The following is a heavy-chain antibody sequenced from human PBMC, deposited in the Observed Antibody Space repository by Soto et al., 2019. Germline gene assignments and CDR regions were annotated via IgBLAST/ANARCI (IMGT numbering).Heavy chain of an antibody. D-gene: IGHD6-13*01. CDR1: GYTFTTYG. CDR3: ARDYSSSWYRWFNP. CDR2: ISSYNGNT. J-gene: IGHJ5*02. V-gene: IGHV1-18*01. Sequence: ASVKVSCKASGYTFTTYGIIWVRQAPGQGLEWMGWISSYNGNTNYAQKVQGRVTMTTDTSTSTAYMELRSLRSDDTAVYYCARDYSSSWYRWFNPWGQGTLVTVSS.